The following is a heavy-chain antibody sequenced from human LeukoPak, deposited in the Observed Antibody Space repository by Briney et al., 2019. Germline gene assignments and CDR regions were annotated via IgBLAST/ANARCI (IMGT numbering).Heavy chain of an antibody. J-gene: IGHJ4*02. CDR3: ARDVRGYSYGPHY. V-gene: IGHV3-30*04. D-gene: IGHD5-18*01. Sequence: GGSLRLSCAASGFTFSSYAMHWVRQAPGKGLEWVAVISYDGSNKYYADSVKGRFTISRDNSKNTLYLQMNSLRAEDTAVYYCARDVRGYSYGPHYWGQGTLVTVSS. CDR1: GFTFSSYA. CDR2: ISYDGSNK.